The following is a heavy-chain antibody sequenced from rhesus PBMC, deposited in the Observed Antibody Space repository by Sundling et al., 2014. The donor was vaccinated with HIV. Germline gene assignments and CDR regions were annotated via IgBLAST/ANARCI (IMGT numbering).Heavy chain of an antibody. D-gene: IGHD6-31*01. V-gene: IGHV2-174*02. J-gene: IGHJ6*01. CDR1: GFSLSSSGMG. CDR2: IYWDDDK. CDR3: VRNSLYSSHWSGGCSLDS. Sequence: QVTLKESGPALVKPTQTLTLTCTFSGFSLSSSGMGVGWIRQPPGKTLEWLAHIYWDDDKRYSPSLRTRLTISKDTSKNQVVLTMTNMDPVDTATYYCVRNSLYSSHWSGGCSLDSWGQGSSSPSPQ.